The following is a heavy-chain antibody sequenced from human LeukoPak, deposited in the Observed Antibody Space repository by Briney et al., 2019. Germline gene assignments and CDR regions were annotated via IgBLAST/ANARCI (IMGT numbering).Heavy chain of an antibody. Sequence: PGGSLRLSCAASGFTFSSYDMNWVRQAPGKGLEWVSFISTSSYTYYADSVKGRFTISRDNAKTSLYLQMNSLRAEDTAVYYCAKGHRITIFGVVEDYFDYWGQGTLVTVSS. J-gene: IGHJ4*02. CDR2: ISTSSYT. CDR3: AKGHRITIFGVVEDYFDY. V-gene: IGHV3-21*04. CDR1: GFTFSSYD. D-gene: IGHD3-3*01.